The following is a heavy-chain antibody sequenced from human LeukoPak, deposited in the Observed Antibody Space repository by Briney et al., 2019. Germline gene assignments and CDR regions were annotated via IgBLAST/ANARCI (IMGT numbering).Heavy chain of an antibody. D-gene: IGHD6-13*01. CDR3: ARDQPYSSSWYRVFDY. V-gene: IGHV1-18*01. Sequence: ASVKVSCKASGYTFTSYGISRVRQAPGQGLEWMGWISAYNGNTNYAQKLQGRVTMTTDTSTSTAYMELRSLGSDDTAVYYCARDQPYSSSWYRVFDYWGQGTLVTVSS. CDR1: GYTFTSYG. J-gene: IGHJ4*02. CDR2: ISAYNGNT.